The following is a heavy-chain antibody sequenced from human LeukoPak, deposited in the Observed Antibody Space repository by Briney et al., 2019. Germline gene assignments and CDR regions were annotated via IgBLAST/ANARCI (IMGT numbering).Heavy chain of an antibody. Sequence: SETLSLTCTVSGGSISSSSYYWGWIRQPPGKGLEWIGSIYYSGSTNYNPSLKSRLTISIDTSKNQFSLKLSSVTAADTAVYYCARRSFDWDPDNWFDPWGQGTLVTVSS. J-gene: IGHJ5*02. CDR1: GGSISSSSYY. CDR3: ARRSFDWDPDNWFDP. CDR2: IYYSGST. D-gene: IGHD3-9*01. V-gene: IGHV4-39*07.